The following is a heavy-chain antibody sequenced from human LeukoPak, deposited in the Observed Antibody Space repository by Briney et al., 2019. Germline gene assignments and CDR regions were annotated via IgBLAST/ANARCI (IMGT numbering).Heavy chain of an antibody. CDR1: GFTFDDYA. CDR3: AKGDIVVVVAVPSDY. Sequence: GGSLRLSCAASGFTFDDYAMHWVRQAPGKGLEWVSLISGDGGSTYYADSVKGRFTISRDNSKNSLYLQMNSLRTEDTASYYCAKGDIVVVVAVPSDYWGQGTLVTVSS. CDR2: ISGDGGST. J-gene: IGHJ4*02. V-gene: IGHV3-43*02. D-gene: IGHD2-15*01.